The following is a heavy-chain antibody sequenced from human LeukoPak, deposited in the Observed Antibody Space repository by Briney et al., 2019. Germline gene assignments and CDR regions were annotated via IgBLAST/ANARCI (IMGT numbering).Heavy chain of an antibody. CDR2: IYPGDSRT. D-gene: IGHD3-3*01. Sequence: GESLKISCEGFGYTFSNYWIGWVRPMPGKGLEWMGVIYPGDSRTRYSPSFQGQVTISADKSISTAYLQWSSLKASDTAMYYCASSLFGVSDAFDIWGQGTMVTVSS. CDR3: ASSLFGVSDAFDI. V-gene: IGHV5-51*01. CDR1: GYTFSNYW. J-gene: IGHJ3*02.